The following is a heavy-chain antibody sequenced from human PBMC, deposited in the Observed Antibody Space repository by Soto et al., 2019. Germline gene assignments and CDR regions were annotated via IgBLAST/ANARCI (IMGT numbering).Heavy chain of an antibody. V-gene: IGHV4-34*01. Sequence: LTCAVYGGSFSGYYWSWIRQPPGKGLEWIGEINHSGSTNYNPSLKSRVTISVDTSKNQFSLKLSSVTAADTAVYYCARTLNSSGYYVDYWGQGTLVTVSS. CDR3: ARTLNSSGYYVDY. CDR2: INHSGST. J-gene: IGHJ4*02. CDR1: GGSFSGYY. D-gene: IGHD3-22*01.